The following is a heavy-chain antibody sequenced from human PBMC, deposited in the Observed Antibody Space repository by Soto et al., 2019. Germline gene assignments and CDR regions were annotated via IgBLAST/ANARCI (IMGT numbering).Heavy chain of an antibody. CDR3: ARTTAVTGTPEFDY. Sequence: QVQLVESGGGVVQPGRSLILSCVASGFTFSSFNMHWVRQAPGKGLEWVAVISYEVIKTHYADSMKGRFTISRDNSKSTLYLQMNSLRPEDTAVYYCARTTAVTGTPEFDYWGQGTLVTVSS. J-gene: IGHJ4*02. V-gene: IGHV3-30-3*01. CDR1: GFTFSSFN. CDR2: ISYEVIKT. D-gene: IGHD6-19*01.